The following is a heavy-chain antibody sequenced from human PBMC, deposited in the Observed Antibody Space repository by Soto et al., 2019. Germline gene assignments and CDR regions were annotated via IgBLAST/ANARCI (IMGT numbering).Heavy chain of an antibody. Sequence: TSETLSLTSAVSGGSITSGNSYSWSWIRQPPGRGLEWIGSISQTGATSYNPSLKSRVSVSLDKSKNQFSLRLSSVTAADMAVYYCARAVSPYFGTWFDPWGQGTLVTVSS. CDR3: ARAVSPYFGTWFDP. J-gene: IGHJ5*02. V-gene: IGHV4-30-2*01. D-gene: IGHD3-10*01. CDR1: GGSITSGNSYS. CDR2: ISQTGAT.